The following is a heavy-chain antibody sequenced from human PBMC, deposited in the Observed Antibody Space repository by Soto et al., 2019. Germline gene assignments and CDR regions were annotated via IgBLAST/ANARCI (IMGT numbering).Heavy chain of an antibody. J-gene: IGHJ4*02. V-gene: IGHV3-33*01. CDR2: IWYDGSNK. CDR3: ARDRWTIVATIASYYFDY. CDR1: GFTFSSYG. D-gene: IGHD5-12*01. Sequence: GGSLRLSCAASGFTFSSYGMHWVRQAPGKGLEWVAVIWYDGSNKYYADSVKGRFTISRDNSKNTLYLQMNSLRAEDTAVYYCARDRWTIVATIASYYFDYWGQGTLVTVSS.